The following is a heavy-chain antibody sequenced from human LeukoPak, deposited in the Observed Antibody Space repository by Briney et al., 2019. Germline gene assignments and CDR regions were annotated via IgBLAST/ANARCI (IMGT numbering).Heavy chain of an antibody. CDR3: ARPFIAAAGDFDY. D-gene: IGHD6-13*01. CDR2: IDPSDSYT. V-gene: IGHV5-10-1*01. J-gene: IGHJ4*02. CDR1: GYSFTSYW. Sequence: GESLKISCKGSGYSFTSYWNSWVRQMPGKGLEWMGRIDPSDSYTNYSPSFQGHVTISADKSISTAYLQWSSLKASDTAMYYCARPFIAAAGDFDYWGQGTLVTVSS.